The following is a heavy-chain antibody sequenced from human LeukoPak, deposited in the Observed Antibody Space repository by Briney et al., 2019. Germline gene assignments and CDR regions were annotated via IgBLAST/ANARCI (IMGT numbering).Heavy chain of an antibody. D-gene: IGHD1-14*01. CDR1: GFTFSGHW. Sequence: GGSLRLSCAASGFTFSGHWISWVRQAPGKGLEWVANINQGGSDKYYVDSVKGRFTISRDNANNLLYLQMNSLRGEDTAVYYCTRDRSRAEDDWGQGTLVTVSS. CDR3: TRDRSRAEDD. V-gene: IGHV3-7*01. J-gene: IGHJ4*02. CDR2: INQGGSDK.